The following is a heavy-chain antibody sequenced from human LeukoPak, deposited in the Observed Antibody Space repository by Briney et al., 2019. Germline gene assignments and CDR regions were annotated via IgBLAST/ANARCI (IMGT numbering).Heavy chain of an antibody. J-gene: IGHJ4*02. D-gene: IGHD6-13*01. CDR3: ATSAGSSSSWEFDY. CDR2: IYFGDSHT. V-gene: IGHV5-51*01. Sequence: GESLKISCKGSGNRFTSYWIGWVRQMPGKGLEWMGIIYFGDSHTRYSPSFQGQVTISADKSISTAYLQWSSLKASDTTIYYCATSAGSSSSWEFDYWGQGTLVTVSS. CDR1: GNRFTSYW.